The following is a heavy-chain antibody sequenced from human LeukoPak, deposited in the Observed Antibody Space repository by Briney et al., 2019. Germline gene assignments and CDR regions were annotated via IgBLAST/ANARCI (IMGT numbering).Heavy chain of an antibody. V-gene: IGHV3-23*01. Sequence: GGSLRLSCAPSGFTFSTYAMTWVRQAPGKGLEWVSAISSDGAVSYYADSVKGRFTISRDNSKSTLYLQMNSLRAEDTAVYYCAQNRLDCTNTPCYVYWGQGTLVTVSS. CDR3: AQNRLDCTNTPCYVY. D-gene: IGHD2-8*01. J-gene: IGHJ4*02. CDR1: GFTFSTYA. CDR2: ISSDGAVS.